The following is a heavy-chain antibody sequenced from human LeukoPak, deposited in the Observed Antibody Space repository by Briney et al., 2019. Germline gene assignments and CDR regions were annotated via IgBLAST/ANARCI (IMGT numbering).Heavy chain of an antibody. J-gene: IGHJ4*02. CDR1: GFTFSSYA. V-gene: IGHV3-23*01. D-gene: IGHD2-2*02. Sequence: GGSLRLSCAASGFTFSSYAMSWVRQAPGKGLEWVSAISGSAGSTYYADSVKGRFTLSRDNSKNTLYLQMNSLRAEDTAVYYCAKDLDCSSTSCYKDYWGQGTLVTVSS. CDR3: AKDLDCSSTSCYKDY. CDR2: ISGSAGST.